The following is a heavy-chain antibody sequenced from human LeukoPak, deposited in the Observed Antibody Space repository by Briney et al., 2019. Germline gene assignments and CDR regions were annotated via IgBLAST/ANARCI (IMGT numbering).Heavy chain of an antibody. CDR3: ARVPAGWLQLVLDY. Sequence: PGGSLRRSCAASGFTFSSYEMNWVRQAPGKGLEWVSYISSSGSTIYYADSVKGRFTISRDNAKNSLYLQMNSLRAEDTAVYYCARVPAGWLQLVLDYWGQGTLVTVSS. CDR1: GFTFSSYE. J-gene: IGHJ4*02. V-gene: IGHV3-48*03. CDR2: ISSSGSTI. D-gene: IGHD5-24*01.